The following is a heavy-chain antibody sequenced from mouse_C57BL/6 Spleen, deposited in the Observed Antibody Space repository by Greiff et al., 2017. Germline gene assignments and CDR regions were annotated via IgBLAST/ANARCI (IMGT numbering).Heavy chain of an antibody. V-gene: IGHV1-80*01. CDR1: GYAFSSYW. J-gene: IGHJ4*01. Sequence: QVQLQQSGAELVKPGASVKISCKASGYAFSSYWMNWVKQRPGKGLEWIGQIYPGDGDTNYNGKFKGKATLTADKSSSTAYMQLSSLTSEDSAVYFCARWGLSYYYAIDYWGQGTSVTVSS. CDR2: IYPGDGDT. CDR3: ARWGLSYYYAIDY.